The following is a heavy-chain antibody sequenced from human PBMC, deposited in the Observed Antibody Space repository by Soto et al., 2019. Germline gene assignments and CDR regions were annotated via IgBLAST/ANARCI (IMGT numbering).Heavy chain of an antibody. Sequence: GGSLRLSCAASGFTFSSYEMNWVRQAPGKGLEWVSYISSSGSTIYYADSVKGRFTISRDNAKNSLYLQMNSLRAEDTAVYYCARDEGVTPRYYYGMDVWGQGTTVTV. CDR3: ARDEGVTPRYYYGMDV. J-gene: IGHJ6*02. CDR1: GFTFSSYE. V-gene: IGHV3-48*03. CDR2: ISSSGSTI. D-gene: IGHD4-4*01.